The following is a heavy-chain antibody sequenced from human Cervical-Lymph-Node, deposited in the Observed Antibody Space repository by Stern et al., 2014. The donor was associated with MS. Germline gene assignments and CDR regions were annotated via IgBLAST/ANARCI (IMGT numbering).Heavy chain of an antibody. V-gene: IGHV3-48*01. J-gene: IGHJ6*02. CDR3: ARGSWLGTGDDYYYYFGMDV. D-gene: IGHD3-22*01. Sequence: EVQLEESGGGLVQPGGSLRLSCTASGFSFNTYSINWVRQAPGKGLEWVSYISSSSSSRYFAGSVKGRFTISRDNVKNSLYLQMNSLRAEDTAVYYCARGSWLGTGDDYYYYFGMDVWGQGTTVTVSS. CDR2: ISSSSSSR. CDR1: GFSFNTYS.